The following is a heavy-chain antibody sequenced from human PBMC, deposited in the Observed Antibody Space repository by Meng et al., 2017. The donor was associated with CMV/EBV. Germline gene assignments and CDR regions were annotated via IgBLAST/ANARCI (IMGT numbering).Heavy chain of an antibody. J-gene: IGHJ6*02. CDR2: ISYDGSNK. Sequence: GESLKISCAASGFTFSSYAMHWVRQAPGKGLEWVAVISYDGSNKYYADSVKGRFTISRDNSKNTLYLQMNSLRAEDTAVYYCAREGGYGGYERSRGMDVWGQGTTVTVSS. CDR1: GFTFSSYA. CDR3: AREGGYGGYERSRGMDV. V-gene: IGHV3-30-3*01. D-gene: IGHD5-12*01.